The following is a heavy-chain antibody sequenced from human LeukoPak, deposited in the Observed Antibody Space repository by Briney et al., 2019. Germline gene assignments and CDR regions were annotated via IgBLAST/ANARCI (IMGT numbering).Heavy chain of an antibody. D-gene: IGHD2-15*01. Sequence: GESLKIPCKGSGYSFTSYWISWVRQMPGKGLEWMGIIDPSDSYTNYSPSFQGHVTISTDKSISTAYLQWTSLKASDTAMYYCARRGYCSGSGCYDYWGQGTLVTVSS. CDR3: ARRGYCSGSGCYDY. J-gene: IGHJ4*02. V-gene: IGHV5-10-1*01. CDR1: GYSFTSYW. CDR2: IDPSDSYT.